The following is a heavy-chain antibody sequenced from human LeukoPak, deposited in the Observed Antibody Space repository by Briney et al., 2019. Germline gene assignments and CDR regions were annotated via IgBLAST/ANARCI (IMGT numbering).Heavy chain of an antibody. Sequence: GGSLRLSCVASGFTFSKYGMHWVRQAPGKGLEWLAIIWYVGHNKYYADSVKGRFTISRDNSKNTLFLEMTDLRAEDTAVYYCAREWGLIAVAGGPGYWGQGALVTVSS. CDR2: IWYVGHNK. CDR3: AREWGLIAVAGGPGY. D-gene: IGHD6-19*01. J-gene: IGHJ4*02. V-gene: IGHV3-33*01. CDR1: GFTFSKYG.